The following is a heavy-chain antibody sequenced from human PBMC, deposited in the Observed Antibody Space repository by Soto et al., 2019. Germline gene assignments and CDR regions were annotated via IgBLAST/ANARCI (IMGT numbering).Heavy chain of an antibody. CDR1: EYTFTGYY. J-gene: IGHJ4*02. CDR3: ARGSSSSGRHFDY. D-gene: IGHD6-6*01. Sequence: QVQLVQSGAEVKKPGASEKVSCKASEYTFTGYYMHWVRQAPGQGLEWMGWINPNSGDTNYAQKFQGRVTMTRDTSISIAYMELNRLTSDDTAVYYCARGSSSSGRHFDYWGQGTLVTVSS. V-gene: IGHV1-2*02. CDR2: INPNSGDT.